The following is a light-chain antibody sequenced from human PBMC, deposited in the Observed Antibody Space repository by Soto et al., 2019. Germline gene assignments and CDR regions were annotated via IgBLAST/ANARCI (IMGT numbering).Light chain of an antibody. J-gene: IGKJ1*01. CDR2: KAS. CDR1: QSISSW. Sequence: DIQMTHSPSTLSASVGDRVTITCRASQSISSWLAWYQQKPGKAPKLLIYKASNLESGVPSSFSGIGSGTEFTLTISSLQPEDFATYYCQRSYITPWTFGQGTKVDI. CDR3: QRSYITPWT. V-gene: IGKV1-5*03.